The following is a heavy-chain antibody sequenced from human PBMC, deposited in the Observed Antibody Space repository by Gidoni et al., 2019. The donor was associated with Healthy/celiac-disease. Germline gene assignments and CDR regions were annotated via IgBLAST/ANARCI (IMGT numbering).Heavy chain of an antibody. CDR1: GGSISSSSYY. J-gene: IGHJ5*02. D-gene: IGHD6-19*01. CDR2: IYYSGST. Sequence: QLQLQESGPGLVKPSETLSLTCTVSGGSISSSSYYWGWIRQPPGKGLEWIGSIYYSGSTYYNPSLKSRVTISVDTSKNQFSLKLSSVTAADTAVYYCARHYSSGWYREDWFDPWGQGTLVTVSS. V-gene: IGHV4-39*01. CDR3: ARHYSSGWYREDWFDP.